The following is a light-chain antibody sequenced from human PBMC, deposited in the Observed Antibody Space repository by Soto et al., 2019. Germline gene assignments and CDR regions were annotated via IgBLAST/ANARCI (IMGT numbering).Light chain of an antibody. V-gene: IGKV1-9*01. J-gene: IGKJ3*01. CDR1: QGISSY. CDR2: VAY. Sequence: DIQLTQSPSFLSASVGDRVTITCRASQGISSYLALYQQKPGKAPKLLIYVAYTLQSGVPSRFSGSGSGTEFTLTISSLQPEYFATYYCQQVNSVPFTLGPGTKVDIK. CDR3: QQVNSVPFT.